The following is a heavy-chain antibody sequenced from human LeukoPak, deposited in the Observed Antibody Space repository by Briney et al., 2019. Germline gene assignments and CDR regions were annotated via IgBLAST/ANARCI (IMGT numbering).Heavy chain of an antibody. J-gene: IGHJ6*03. D-gene: IGHD6-13*01. V-gene: IGHV3-15*01. Sequence: GGSLRLSCAASGFTFSSYAMSWVRQAPGKGLEWVGRIKSKTDGGTTDYAAPVKGRFTISRDDSKNTLYLQMNSLKTEDTAVYYCTTDGGIAAAGTYYYYMDVWGKGTTVTVSS. CDR1: GFTFSSYA. CDR2: IKSKTDGGTT. CDR3: TTDGGIAAAGTYYYYMDV.